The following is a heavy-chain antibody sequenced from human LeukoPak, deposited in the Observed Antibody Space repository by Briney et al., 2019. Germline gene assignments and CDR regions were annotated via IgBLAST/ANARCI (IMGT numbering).Heavy chain of an antibody. Sequence: GGSLRLSCAASGFTFSSYWMSWLRQAPRKGLHWVANIKQDGSEKYYVDSVKGRFTISRDNAKNSLYLQMNSLRAEDTAVYYCANHYGDYSFFDYWGQGTLVTVSS. D-gene: IGHD4-17*01. CDR2: IKQDGSEK. CDR1: GFTFSSYW. CDR3: ANHYGDYSFFDY. J-gene: IGHJ4*02. V-gene: IGHV3-7*02.